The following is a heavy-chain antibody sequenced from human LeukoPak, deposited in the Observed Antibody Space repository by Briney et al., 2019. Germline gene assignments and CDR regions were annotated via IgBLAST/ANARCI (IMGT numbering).Heavy chain of an antibody. V-gene: IGHV4-31*03. CDR2: IYYSGST. D-gene: IGHD3-10*01. CDR3: ARGSDGSGSYYRGGIDY. J-gene: IGHJ4*02. Sequence: PSQTLSLTRTVSGGSISSGGYYWSWIRQHPGKGLEWIGYIYYSGSTYYNPSLKSRVTISVDTSKNQFSPKLSSVTAADTAVYYCARGSDGSGSYYRGGIDYWGQGTLVTVSS. CDR1: GGSISSGGYY.